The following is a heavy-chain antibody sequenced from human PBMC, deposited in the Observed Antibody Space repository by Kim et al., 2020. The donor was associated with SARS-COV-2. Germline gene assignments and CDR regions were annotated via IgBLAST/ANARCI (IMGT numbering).Heavy chain of an antibody. Sequence: ASVKVSCKASGYTFTSYGISWVRQAPGQGLEWMGWISAYNGNTNYAQKLQGRVTMTTDTSTSTAYMELRSLRSDDTAVYYCARDLDDYVWGSCRTFDYWGQGTLVTVSS. CDR1: GYTFTSYG. V-gene: IGHV1-18*01. J-gene: IGHJ4*02. D-gene: IGHD3-16*02. CDR2: ISAYNGNT. CDR3: ARDLDDYVWGSCRTFDY.